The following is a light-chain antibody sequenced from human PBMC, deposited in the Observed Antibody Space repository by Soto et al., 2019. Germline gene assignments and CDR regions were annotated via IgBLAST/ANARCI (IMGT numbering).Light chain of an antibody. V-gene: IGKV1-5*01. CDR1: QSISSW. J-gene: IGKJ2*01. CDR2: EAS. Sequence: DIQMTQSPSTLSASVGDRVTITCRASQSISSWLAWYQQKPGEAPKLLIFEASSLKSGVPSRFSGSGSGTEFTLTISSLQPDDFATYYCQQYNSHSNTFGQGTKLEIK. CDR3: QQYNSHSNT.